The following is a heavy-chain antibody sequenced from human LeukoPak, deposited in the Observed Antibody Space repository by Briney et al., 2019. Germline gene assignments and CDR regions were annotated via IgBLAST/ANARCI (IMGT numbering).Heavy chain of an antibody. CDR1: GGSISSSSYY. V-gene: IGHV4-39*07. CDR3: ARGSYYDFWSGYYTSYYFDY. D-gene: IGHD3-3*01. CDR2: IYYSGST. Sequence: SETLSLTCTVSGGSISSSSYYWGWIRQPPGKGLEWIGSIYYSGSTYYNPSLKSRVTISVDTSKNQFSLKLSSVTAADTAVYYCARGSYYDFWSGYYTSYYFDYWGQGTLVTVSS. J-gene: IGHJ4*02.